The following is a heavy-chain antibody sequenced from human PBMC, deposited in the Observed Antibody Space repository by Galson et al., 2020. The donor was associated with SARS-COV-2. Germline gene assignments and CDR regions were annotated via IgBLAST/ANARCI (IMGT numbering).Heavy chain of an antibody. CDR1: GGSISSGDYY. D-gene: IGHD1-26*01. CDR3: ARSAWRWEPYYFDY. Sequence: SETLSLTCTVSGGSISSGDYYWSWIRQPPGKGLEWIGYIYYSGSTYYNPSLKSRVTISVDTSKNQFSLKLSSVTAADTAVYYCARSAWRWEPYYFDYWGQGTLVTVSS. CDR2: IYYSGST. V-gene: IGHV4-30-4*08. J-gene: IGHJ4*02.